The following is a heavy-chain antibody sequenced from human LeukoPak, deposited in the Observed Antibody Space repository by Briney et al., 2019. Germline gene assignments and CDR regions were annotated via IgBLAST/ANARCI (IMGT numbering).Heavy chain of an antibody. CDR3: ASDGRERGHSYAINI. D-gene: IGHD5-18*01. Sequence: SVKVSCKASGGTFSSYAISWVRQAPGQGLEWMGGIIPIFGTANYAQKFQGRVTITADKSTSTAYMELSSLRSEDTAVYYCASDGRERGHSYAINIWGQGTMVTVSS. V-gene: IGHV1-69*06. J-gene: IGHJ3*02. CDR2: IIPIFGTA. CDR1: GGTFSSYA.